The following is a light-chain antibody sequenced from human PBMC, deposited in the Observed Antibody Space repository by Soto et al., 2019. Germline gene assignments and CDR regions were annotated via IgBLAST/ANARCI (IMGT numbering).Light chain of an antibody. Sequence: DIQTTQSLSSMSASVGYRVTITWRASQGISNFLAWYQQKPGKVPKILIYAAYTLQSGVPYRFSGSGSGTDFTLTIRSLQPVDVATYYCQRYDSAQLTLGRWNKVDLK. V-gene: IGKV1-27*01. CDR2: AAY. CDR1: QGISNF. J-gene: IGKJ4*01. CDR3: QRYDSAQLT.